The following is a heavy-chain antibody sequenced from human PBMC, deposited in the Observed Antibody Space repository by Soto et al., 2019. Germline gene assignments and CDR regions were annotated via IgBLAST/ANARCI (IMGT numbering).Heavy chain of an antibody. CDR1: NFSISSGYY. Sequence: SETLSLACFVSNFSISSGYYWCGIRQSPGKGLEWIASIYRSGTTSYNPSLKSRDTISVDPSKNQFSLMLTAVTAADTAVYYCARTHSGSYYSVFNYWGRGSLVTVSS. CDR2: IYRSGTT. V-gene: IGHV4-38-2*01. D-gene: IGHD1-26*01. CDR3: ARTHSGSYYSVFNY. J-gene: IGHJ4*02.